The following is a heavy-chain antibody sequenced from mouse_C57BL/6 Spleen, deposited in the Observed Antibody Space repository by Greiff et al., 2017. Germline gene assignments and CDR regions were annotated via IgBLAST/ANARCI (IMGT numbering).Heavy chain of an antibody. CDR1: GYAFTNYL. CDR2: INPGSGGT. D-gene: IGHD2-4*01. Sequence: QVQLQQSGAELVRPGTSVKVSCKASGYAFTNYLIEWVKQRPGQGLEWIGVINPGSGGTNYNEKFKGKATLTADKSSSTAYMQLSSLTSEDSAVYFCARDGNDYDGDYFGYWGQGTTLTVSS. J-gene: IGHJ2*01. V-gene: IGHV1-54*01. CDR3: ARDGNDYDGDYFGY.